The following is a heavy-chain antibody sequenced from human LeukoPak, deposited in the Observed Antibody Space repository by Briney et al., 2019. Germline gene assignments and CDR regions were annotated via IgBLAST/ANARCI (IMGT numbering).Heavy chain of an antibody. J-gene: IGHJ4*01. CDR1: GYTFTKYY. CDR2: INPSGGST. D-gene: IGHD3-10*01. V-gene: IGHV1-46*01. CDR3: ARALLWFGDLHDY. Sequence: ASVKVSCKASGYTFTKYYMHWVRQAPGQGLEWMGIINPSGGSTTYGQQFQGRITMTRGTSTSTVYMEVSNLRSEDTAVYYCARALLWFGDLHDYWGHGTLVTVSS.